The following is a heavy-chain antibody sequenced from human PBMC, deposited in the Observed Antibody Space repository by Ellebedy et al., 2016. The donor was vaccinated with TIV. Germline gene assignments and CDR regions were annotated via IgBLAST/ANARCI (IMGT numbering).Heavy chain of an antibody. CDR1: GGTFSNYA. CDR3: ARGWRQEGFDP. D-gene: IGHD2-15*01. CDR2: IIPFLGTP. Sequence: AASVKVSCKASGGTFSNYAITWVRQAPGQGLEWMGGIIPFLGTPNSAQRFQGRVTFTADKYTSTTYMELTGLTSGDTAVYYCARGWRQEGFDPWGQGTLVTVSS. V-gene: IGHV1-69*10. J-gene: IGHJ5*02.